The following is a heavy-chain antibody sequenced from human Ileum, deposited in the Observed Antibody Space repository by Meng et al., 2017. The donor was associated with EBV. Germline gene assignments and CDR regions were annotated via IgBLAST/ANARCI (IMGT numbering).Heavy chain of an antibody. V-gene: IGHV4-4*02. CDR2: IYHSGIT. CDR1: GGSISGSNW. CDR3: ARDPTGGEDHQRV. Sequence: QVVLREPGPDLVKPSGTRSLTCAVSGGSISGSNWWSWVRQPPGKGLEWIGKIYHSGITIYNPSLKSRVTMSVDNSKNQFSLKLNSMTAADTAVYYCARDPTGGEDHQRVWGQGTLVTVSS. J-gene: IGHJ4*02. D-gene: IGHD1-14*01.